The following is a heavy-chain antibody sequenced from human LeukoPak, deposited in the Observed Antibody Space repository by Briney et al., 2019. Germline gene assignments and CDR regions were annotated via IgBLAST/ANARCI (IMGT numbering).Heavy chain of an antibody. CDR3: AKKESITMVRGVISPYFDY. D-gene: IGHD3-10*01. Sequence: GGSLRLSCAASGFTFGTYAMSWVRQAPGKGLEWVSSISGSGGSTYYADSVKGRFTISRDNSKDTLYLQMNSLRAEDTAVYYCAKKESITMVRGVISPYFDYWGQGTLVTVSS. V-gene: IGHV3-23*01. J-gene: IGHJ4*02. CDR1: GFTFGTYA. CDR2: ISGSGGST.